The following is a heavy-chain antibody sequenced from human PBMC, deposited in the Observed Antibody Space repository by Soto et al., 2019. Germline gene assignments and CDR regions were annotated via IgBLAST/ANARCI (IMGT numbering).Heavy chain of an antibody. CDR3: ARHTPAISISDH. D-gene: IGHD2-15*01. V-gene: IGHV4-39*01. J-gene: IGHJ4*02. CDR2: IYYSGST. Sequence: QLQLQESGPGLVKPSETLSLTCTVSGGSISSSSYYWGWIRQPPGKGLEWIGSIYYSGSTYYHPSLKSRATISVDTSKNQFSLKLSAVTAADTAVYYCARHTPAISISDHWGQGTLVTVSS. CDR1: GGSISSSSYY.